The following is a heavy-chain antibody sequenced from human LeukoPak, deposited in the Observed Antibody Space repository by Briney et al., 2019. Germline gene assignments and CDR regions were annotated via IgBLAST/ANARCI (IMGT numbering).Heavy chain of an antibody. CDR3: ARGSSSSVWYYYYYYMDV. Sequence: PETLSLTCTVSGGSISSHYWSWIRQPPGKGLEWIGYIYYSGSTNYNPSLKSRVTISVDTSKNQFSLKLSSVTAADTAVYYCARGSSSSVWYYYYYYMDVWGKGTTVTVSS. CDR2: IYYSGST. CDR1: GGSISSHY. J-gene: IGHJ6*03. V-gene: IGHV4-59*11. D-gene: IGHD6-6*01.